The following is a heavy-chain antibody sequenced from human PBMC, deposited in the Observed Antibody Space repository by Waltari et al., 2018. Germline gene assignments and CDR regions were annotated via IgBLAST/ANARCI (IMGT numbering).Heavy chain of an antibody. CDR2: ISLSGST. CDR1: GGPFRPSS. CDR3: ARGKYEDAEQFDY. J-gene: IGHJ4*02. Sequence: QVQLHQWGAGLLKPSETLSPTCAASGGPFRPSSRSWIRQVPGKGLEWIGEISLSGSTNYNPSLKSRVTISLDTSENQFSLRLNSVTAADTATYYCARGKYEDAEQFDYWGQGGLVTVSS. V-gene: IGHV4-34*01. D-gene: IGHD2-15*01.